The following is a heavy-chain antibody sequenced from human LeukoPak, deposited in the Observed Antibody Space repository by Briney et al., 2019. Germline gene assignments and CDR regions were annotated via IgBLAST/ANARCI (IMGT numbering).Heavy chain of an antibody. CDR3: ARGRQQRFLEWHPDAFDI. CDR2: INAGNGNT. D-gene: IGHD3-3*01. CDR1: GYTFTSYA. J-gene: IGHJ3*02. V-gene: IGHV1-3*01. Sequence: GASVKVSCKASGYTFTSYAMHWVRQAPGQRLEWMGWINAGNGNTKYSQKFQGRVTITADESTSTAYMELSSLRSEDTAVYYCARGRQQRFLEWHPDAFDIWGQGTMVTVSS.